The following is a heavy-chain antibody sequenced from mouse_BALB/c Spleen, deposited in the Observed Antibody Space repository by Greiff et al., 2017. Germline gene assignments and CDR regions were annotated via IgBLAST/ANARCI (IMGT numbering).Heavy chain of an antibody. Sequence: VQLQQSGAELAKPGASVKMSCKASGYTFTSYWMLWVKQRPGQGLDWIGYINPSTGYTEYNQKFKDKATLTADKSSSTAYMQLSSLTSEDSAVYYCALIYDAHTEYFDVWGAGTTVTVSS. CDR2: INPSTGYT. CDR3: ALIYDAHTEYFDV. J-gene: IGHJ1*01. CDR1: GYTFTSYW. V-gene: IGHV1-7*01. D-gene: IGHD2-3*01.